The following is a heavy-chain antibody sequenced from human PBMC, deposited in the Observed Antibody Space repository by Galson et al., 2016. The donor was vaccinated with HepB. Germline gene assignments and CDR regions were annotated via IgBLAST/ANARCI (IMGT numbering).Heavy chain of an antibody. D-gene: IGHD3-10*01. Sequence: SLRLSCAASGFTFSSYAMTWVRQAPGKGLDWVSTISGSGDETNYADSVKGRFTFSRDNSKNTLYLQMTSLRAEDTAVCYCASGIAVTTSNSFWYFDLWGRGPLATVSS. J-gene: IGHJ2*01. CDR1: GFTFSSYA. CDR2: ISGSGDET. CDR3: ASGIAVTTSNSFWYFDL. V-gene: IGHV3-23*01.